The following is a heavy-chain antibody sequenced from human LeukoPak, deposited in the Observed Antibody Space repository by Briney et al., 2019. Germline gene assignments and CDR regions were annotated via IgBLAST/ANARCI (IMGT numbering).Heavy chain of an antibody. CDR1: GGSISGHY. CDR2: IYYSGST. Sequence: SETLSLTCTVSGGSISGHYWSWLRQPPGKGLECIGDIYYSGSTNYNPSLKSRVTISVDTSKNQFSLKLSSVTAADTAVYYCARVVTGRLDYWGQGTLVTVSS. CDR3: ARVVTGRLDY. V-gene: IGHV4-59*11. J-gene: IGHJ4*02. D-gene: IGHD7-27*01.